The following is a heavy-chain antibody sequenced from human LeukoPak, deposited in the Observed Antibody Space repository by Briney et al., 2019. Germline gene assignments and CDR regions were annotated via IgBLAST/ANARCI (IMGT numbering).Heavy chain of an antibody. CDR3: ARFSGWYQGAFDI. CDR1: GFTFSSYW. CDR2: INSDGSST. Sequence: GGSLRLSCAASGFTFSSYWMHWVRQAPGKGLVWVSRINSDGSSTSYADSVKGRFTISRDNAKNTPYLQMNSLRAEDTAVYYCARFSGWYQGAFDIWGQGTMVTVSS. J-gene: IGHJ3*02. V-gene: IGHV3-74*01. D-gene: IGHD6-19*01.